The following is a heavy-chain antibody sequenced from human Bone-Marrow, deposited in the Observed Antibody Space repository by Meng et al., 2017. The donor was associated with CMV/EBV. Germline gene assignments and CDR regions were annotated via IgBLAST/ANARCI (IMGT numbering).Heavy chain of an antibody. Sequence: SISSGGYYWSWLRQHPGKGLEWIGYIYYSGSTYYNPSLKSRVTISVDTSKNQFSLKLSSVTAADTAVYYCARTDYDFWSGYYKGFDYWGQGTLVTVSS. CDR1: SISSGGYY. CDR3: ARTDYDFWSGYYKGFDY. J-gene: IGHJ4*02. V-gene: IGHV4-31*02. CDR2: IYYSGST. D-gene: IGHD3-3*01.